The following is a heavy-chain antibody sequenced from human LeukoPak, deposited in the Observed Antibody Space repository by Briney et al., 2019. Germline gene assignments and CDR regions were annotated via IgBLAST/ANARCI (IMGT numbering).Heavy chain of an antibody. CDR2: INHSGST. D-gene: IGHD6-13*01. CDR1: GGSFSGYY. V-gene: IGHV4-34*01. J-gene: IGHJ4*02. Sequence: PSETLSLTCAVYGGSFSGYYWSWIRQPPGKGLEWIGEINHSGSTNYNPSLKSRVTISVDTSKNQFSLKLSSVTAADTAVYHCARGYSSSWRTIDYWGQGTLVTVSS. CDR3: ARGYSSSWRTIDY.